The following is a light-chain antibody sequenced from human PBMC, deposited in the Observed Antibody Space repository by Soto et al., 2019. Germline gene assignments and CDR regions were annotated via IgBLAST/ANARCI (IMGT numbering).Light chain of an antibody. CDR3: AAWDDSLKGVV. V-gene: IGLV1-36*01. CDR2: SDD. Sequence: QCVLTQPPSVSEAPRQRVTISCSGGSTDIGNNAVSWYQQLPGKAPKLLIYSDDLLPSGVSDRFSGSKSGTSASLAISGLQSEDEADYYCAAWDDSLKGVVFGGGTKLTAL. CDR1: STDIGNNA. J-gene: IGLJ2*01.